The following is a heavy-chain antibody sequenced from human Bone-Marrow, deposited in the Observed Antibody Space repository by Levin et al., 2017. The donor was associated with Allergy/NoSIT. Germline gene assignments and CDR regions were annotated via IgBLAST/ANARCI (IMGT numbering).Heavy chain of an antibody. CDR1: GFTFNMFS. Sequence: LSLTCAASGFTFNMFSMNWVRQAPGRGLEWVSSVSRTSYNIYYAESVKGRFTISRDNAKSLLYLQMNGLRAEDTAIYYCARYPLSGSPPDGLDIWGQGTTVIVSS. V-gene: IGHV3-21*06. D-gene: IGHD3-10*01. CDR2: VSRTSYNI. CDR3: ARYPLSGSPPDGLDI. J-gene: IGHJ3*02.